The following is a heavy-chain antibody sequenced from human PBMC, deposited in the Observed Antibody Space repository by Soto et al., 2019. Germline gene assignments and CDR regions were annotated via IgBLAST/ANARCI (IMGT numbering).Heavy chain of an antibody. CDR1: GYTFTGYY. J-gene: IGHJ5*02. V-gene: IGHV1-2*02. Sequence: ASVKVSCKASGYTFTGYYMHWVRQAPGQGLEWMGWINPNSGGTNYAQKFQGRVTMTRDTSISTAYMELSRLRSDDTAVHYCASSTSSGWYEEVWFDPWGQGTLVTVSS. CDR3: ASSTSSGWYEEVWFDP. CDR2: INPNSGGT. D-gene: IGHD6-19*01.